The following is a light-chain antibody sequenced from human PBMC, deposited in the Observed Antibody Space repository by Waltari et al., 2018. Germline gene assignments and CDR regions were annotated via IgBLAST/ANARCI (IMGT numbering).Light chain of an antibody. CDR2: GAS. Sequence: EIVMTQSPDTLSVSPGERATLPCRASQNIGNHLAWYEQKPGQAHRLLIYGASRTAIGIPDRFSGSGSGAEFTLTISSLQSEDFAVYLCHQYNSWPPYAFGQGTKLESK. V-gene: IGKV3-15*01. CDR1: QNIGNH. CDR3: HQYNSWPPYA. J-gene: IGKJ2*01.